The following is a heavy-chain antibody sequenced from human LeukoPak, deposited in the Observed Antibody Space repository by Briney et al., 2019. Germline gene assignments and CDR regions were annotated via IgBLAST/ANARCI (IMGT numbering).Heavy chain of an antibody. CDR2: INSDGSRT. D-gene: IGHD1-26*01. CDR3: SRERELPNDAFDI. V-gene: IGHV3-74*01. J-gene: IGHJ3*02. Sequence: GGSLRLSCRASGFSFTTYSMNWVRQAPGKGLVWVSRINSDGSRTSYADSVKGRFTISRDNAKDTLYLQMNSLRAEDTAVYYCSRERELPNDAFDIWGQGTMVTVSS. CDR1: GFSFTTYS.